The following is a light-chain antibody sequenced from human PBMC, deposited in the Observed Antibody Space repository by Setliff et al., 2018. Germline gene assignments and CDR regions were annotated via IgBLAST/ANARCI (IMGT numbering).Light chain of an antibody. Sequence: QSALTQPASVSGSPGQSITISRSGTSSDVGSYDLVSWYQQHPGKAPKLIIYGVSDRPSGVSSRFSGSKSGNTAYLTISGLQTEDEAEYYCNAYASDTTEVFGSGTKVTVL. J-gene: IGLJ1*01. CDR3: NAYASDTTEV. CDR2: GVS. V-gene: IGLV2-14*03. CDR1: SSDVGSYDL.